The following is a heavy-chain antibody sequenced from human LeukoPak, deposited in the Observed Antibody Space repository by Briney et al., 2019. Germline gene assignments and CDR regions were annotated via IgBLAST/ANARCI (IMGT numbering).Heavy chain of an antibody. D-gene: IGHD3-22*01. CDR3: ASSSYYFYFDS. CDR2: ICYSGT. J-gene: IGHJ4*02. V-gene: IGHV4-39*01. Sequence: PSETLSLTCTVSGGSISSSNYYWGWIRQPPGKGLEWIGSICYSGTSYNSSLKSRVTISVDTSKKQFSLKLSSVTAADTAVYFCASSSYYFYFDSWGQGTLVTVSS. CDR1: GGSISSSNYY.